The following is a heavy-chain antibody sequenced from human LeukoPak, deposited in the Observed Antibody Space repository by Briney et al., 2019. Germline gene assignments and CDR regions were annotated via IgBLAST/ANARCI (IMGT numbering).Heavy chain of an antibody. J-gene: IGHJ5*02. Sequence: SETLSLTCTVSGGSISSYYWSWIRQPPGKGLEWIGYIYYSGSTNYNPSLKSRVTISVDTSKNQFSLKLSSVTAADTAVYYCAREARSSGSLRYDPWGQGTLVTVSA. D-gene: IGHD2-15*01. V-gene: IGHV4-59*01. CDR3: AREARSSGSLRYDP. CDR1: GGSISSYY. CDR2: IYYSGST.